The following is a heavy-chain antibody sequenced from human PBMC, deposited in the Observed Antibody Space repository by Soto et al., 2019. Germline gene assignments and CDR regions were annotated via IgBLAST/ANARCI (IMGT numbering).Heavy chain of an antibody. CDR2: VKDGGHT. Sequence: QVQLQQWGAGLLKPSETLSLNCAVTGGSLSGYYWSWIRQAPGKGLEWIGEVKDGGHTNYSPSLRCRVTRSSDTSNNQFSLRLNSVTAAGTGVYYCARGQEGVVATHWDQGSLVTVSS. J-gene: IGHJ4*02. V-gene: IGHV4-34*01. D-gene: IGHD5-12*01. CDR1: GGSLSGYY. CDR3: ARGQEGVVATH.